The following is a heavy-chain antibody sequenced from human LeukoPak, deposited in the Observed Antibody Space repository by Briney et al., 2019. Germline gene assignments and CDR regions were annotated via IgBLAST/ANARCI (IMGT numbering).Heavy chain of an antibody. J-gene: IGHJ4*02. CDR1: GYTFTNYG. CDR3: ARAPSYGDYGEDH. CDR2: ISANSGVT. Sequence: VASVKVSCKASGYTFTNYGISWVRQAPGQGLEWMGWISANSGVTNYAQKLQGRATMTTDTSTNTAYMELGSLRSDDTAVYYCARAPSYGDYGEDHWGQGTLLTVSS. D-gene: IGHD4-17*01. V-gene: IGHV1-18*01.